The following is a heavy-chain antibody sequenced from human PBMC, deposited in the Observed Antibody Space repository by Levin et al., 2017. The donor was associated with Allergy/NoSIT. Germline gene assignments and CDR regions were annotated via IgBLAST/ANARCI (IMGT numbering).Heavy chain of an antibody. V-gene: IGHV2-5*02. CDR2: IYWDDDK. CDR3: AHRPPGGYNWNNNWFDP. D-gene: IGHD1/OR15-1a*01. J-gene: IGHJ5*02. Sequence: VSGPTLVKPTQTLTLTCTFSGFSLRSSGMGVGWIRQPPGKALEWLALIYWDDDKRYNPSLKSRITITKDTSKNQVVLTMTNMNPVDTATYYCAHRPPGGYNWNNNWFDPWGQGTLVIVSS. CDR1: GFSLRSSGMG.